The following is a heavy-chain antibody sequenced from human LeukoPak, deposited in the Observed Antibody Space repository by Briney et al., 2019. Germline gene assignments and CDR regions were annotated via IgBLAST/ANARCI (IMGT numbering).Heavy chain of an antibody. CDR3: ARWYYDILTGYSTGYFDY. Sequence: PGGSLRLSCAASGFTVSSNYMSWVRQAPGKGLEWVSVIYSGGSTYYADSVKGRFTISRDYSKNTLYLQMNSLRAEDTAVYYCARWYYDILTGYSTGYFDYWGQGTLVTVSS. V-gene: IGHV3-66*01. J-gene: IGHJ4*02. CDR1: GFTVSSNY. D-gene: IGHD3-9*01. CDR2: IYSGGST.